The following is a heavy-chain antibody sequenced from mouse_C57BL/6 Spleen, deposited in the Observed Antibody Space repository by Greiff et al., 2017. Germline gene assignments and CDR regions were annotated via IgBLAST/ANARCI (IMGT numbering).Heavy chain of an antibody. CDR3: ARYYYGSSYAWFAY. CDR2: INPNNGGT. J-gene: IGHJ3*01. D-gene: IGHD1-1*01. V-gene: IGHV1-26*01. Sequence: VQLQQSGPELVKPGASVKISCKASGYTFTDYYMNWVKQSHGKSLEWIGDINPNNGGTSYNQKFKGKATLTVDKSSSTAYMELRSLTSEDSAVYYCARYYYGSSYAWFAYWGQGTLVTVSA. CDR1: GYTFTDYY.